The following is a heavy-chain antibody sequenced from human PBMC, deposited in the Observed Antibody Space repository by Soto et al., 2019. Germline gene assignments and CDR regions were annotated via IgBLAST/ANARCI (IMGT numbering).Heavy chain of an antibody. D-gene: IGHD6-6*01. V-gene: IGHV4-39*01. J-gene: IGHJ4*02. CDR3: ARLSIAALHFDY. CDR2: IYYSGST. CDR1: GGSISSSSYY. Sequence: PSETLSLTCTVSGGSISSSSYYWGWIRQPPGKGLEWIGSIYYSGSTYYNPSLKSRVTISVDTSKNQLSLKLSSVTAADTAVYYCARLSIAALHFDYWGQGTLVTVSS.